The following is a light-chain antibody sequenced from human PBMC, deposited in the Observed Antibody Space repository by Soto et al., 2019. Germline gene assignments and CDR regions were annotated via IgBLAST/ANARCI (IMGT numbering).Light chain of an antibody. CDR2: RAS. CDR1: QSLGGN. Sequence: EIVMRQAPATLCVSPVDTATLSFRASQSLGGNLAWYQQKPGQAPRLLIFRASSRARGVPARFSASGSGTDFTLTISRLEPEDFAVYYCQQYGSSPLTFGGGTKVDIK. V-gene: IGKV3-20*01. J-gene: IGKJ4*01. CDR3: QQYGSSPLT.